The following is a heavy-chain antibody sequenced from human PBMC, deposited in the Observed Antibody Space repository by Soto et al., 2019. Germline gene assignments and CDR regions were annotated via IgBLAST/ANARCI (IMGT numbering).Heavy chain of an antibody. CDR1: GFTFSSYG. V-gene: IGHV3-30*18. CDR2: ISYDGSNK. Sequence: GGSLRLSCAASGFTFSSYGMHWVRQAPGKGLEWVAVISYDGSNKYYADSVKGRFTISRDNSKNTLYLQMNSLRAEDTAVYYCAKDSFPDSDRYSSTPSHFDYWGQGTLVTVSS. CDR3: AKDSFPDSDRYSSTPSHFDY. J-gene: IGHJ4*02. D-gene: IGHD6-13*01.